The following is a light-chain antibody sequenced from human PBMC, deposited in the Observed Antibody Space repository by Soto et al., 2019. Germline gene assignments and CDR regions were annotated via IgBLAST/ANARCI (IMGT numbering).Light chain of an antibody. CDR2: AGS. CDR3: QQSYSTPRT. J-gene: IGKJ1*01. Sequence: DVVMTHTPLSLSVAPGQPASISCNSSHSLLHITGETFLFWYLQKPGQSPQLLIYAGSSLQSGVPSRFSGSGSGTDFTLTISSLQPEDFATYYCQQSYSTPRTFGQGTKVDIK. CDR1: HSLLHITGETF. V-gene: IGKV2-29*01.